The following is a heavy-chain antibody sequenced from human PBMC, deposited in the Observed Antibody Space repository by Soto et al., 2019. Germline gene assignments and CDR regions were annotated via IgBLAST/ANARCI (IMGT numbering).Heavy chain of an antibody. CDR3: ARALYCSGGSCYYGMDV. V-gene: IGHV4-59*01. J-gene: IGHJ6*02. D-gene: IGHD2-15*01. CDR2: IYYSGST. Sequence: PXETQSLTGTVCGRSISSYHPSWIRQPPGKGLEWIGYIYYSGSTNYNPSLQSRVTISVDTSKNQFSLKLSSVTAADTAVYYCARALYCSGGSCYYGMDVWGQGNTVTVSS. CDR1: GRSISSYH.